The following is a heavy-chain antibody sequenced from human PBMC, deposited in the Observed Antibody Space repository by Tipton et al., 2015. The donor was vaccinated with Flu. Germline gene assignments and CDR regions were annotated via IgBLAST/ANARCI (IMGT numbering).Heavy chain of an antibody. CDR2: IYYGGST. V-gene: IGHV4-59*01. CDR1: GGSISSYY. D-gene: IGHD3-22*01. Sequence: TLSLTCTVSGGSISSYYWSWIRQPPGKGLEWIGYIYYGGSTNYNPSLKSRVTISVDTSKNQFSLKLSSVTAADTAVYYCARERGDSSGYYYAGWFDPLGQGTLVTVSS. J-gene: IGHJ5*02. CDR3: ARERGDSSGYYYAGWFDP.